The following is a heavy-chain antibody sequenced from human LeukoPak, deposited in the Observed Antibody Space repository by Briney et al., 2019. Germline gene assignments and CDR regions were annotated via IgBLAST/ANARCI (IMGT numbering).Heavy chain of an antibody. Sequence: ASVKVSCKASGYSFTGNYMHWVRQAPGQGLEWMGGITTDFGTVNYAQRFQGRLSITADESTDTAYMELNSLRSADTAVYFCARLRYSWFDFWGQGTLVTVSS. D-gene: IGHD2-15*01. CDR2: ITTDFGTV. V-gene: IGHV1-69*13. J-gene: IGHJ4*02. CDR3: ARLRYSWFDF. CDR1: GYSFTGNY.